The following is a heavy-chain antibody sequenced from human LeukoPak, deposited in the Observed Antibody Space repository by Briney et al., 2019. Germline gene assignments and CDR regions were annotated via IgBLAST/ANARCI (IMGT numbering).Heavy chain of an antibody. J-gene: IGHJ4*02. Sequence: GGSLRLSCAASGFTVSSNYMSWVRQAPGKGLEWVSVIYSGGSTYYADSLKGRFTIPRDNSKNTLYLQMNSLRAEDTAVYYCARMNLGATTGFDYWGPGTLDTVSS. CDR2: IYSGGST. V-gene: IGHV3-53*01. D-gene: IGHD1-26*01. CDR3: ARMNLGATTGFDY. CDR1: GFTVSSNY.